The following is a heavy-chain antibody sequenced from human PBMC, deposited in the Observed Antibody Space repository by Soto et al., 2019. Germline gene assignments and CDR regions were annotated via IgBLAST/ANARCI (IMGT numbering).Heavy chain of an antibody. V-gene: IGHV4-4*02. Sequence: SSETLSLTCAVSSGSISSSNWWSWVRQPPGKGLEWIGEIYHSGSTNYNPSLKSRVTISVDKSKNQFSLKLMSLSAADTAVYYCGRLEGLATISYYFDYWGQGALVTVSS. D-gene: IGHD3-9*01. CDR3: GRLEGLATISYYFDY. J-gene: IGHJ4*02. CDR2: IYHSGST. CDR1: SGSISSSNW.